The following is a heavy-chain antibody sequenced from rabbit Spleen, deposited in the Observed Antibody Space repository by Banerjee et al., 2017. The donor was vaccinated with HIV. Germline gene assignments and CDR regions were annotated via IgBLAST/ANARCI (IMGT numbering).Heavy chain of an antibody. CDR1: GFSFSSSYD. J-gene: IGHJ4*01. Sequence: QSLEESGGGLVQPEGSLTLTCTASGFSFSSSYDMCWVRQAPGKGLEWIGCIYIGSDSTYYASWAKGRFTISKTSSTTVTPQMTSLTAADTATYFCARDSAGREDFNLWGPGTLVTVS. D-gene: IGHD4-2*01. CDR2: IYIGSDST. CDR3: ARDSAGREDFNL. V-gene: IGHV1S40*01.